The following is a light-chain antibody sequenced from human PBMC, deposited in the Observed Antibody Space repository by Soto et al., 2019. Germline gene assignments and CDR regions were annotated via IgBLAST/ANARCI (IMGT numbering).Light chain of an antibody. CDR1: TSDVGGYNY. CDR3: SSYTSSTTPYV. CDR2: DVS. V-gene: IGLV2-14*01. J-gene: IGLJ1*01. Sequence: QSVLTQPASVSGSPGQSITISCTGTTSDVGGYNYVSWFQQHPGKAPKLIIYDVSDRPSGVSNRFSGSKSGNTASXTISGLQAEDEADYFCSSYTSSTTPYVFGTGTXXTXL.